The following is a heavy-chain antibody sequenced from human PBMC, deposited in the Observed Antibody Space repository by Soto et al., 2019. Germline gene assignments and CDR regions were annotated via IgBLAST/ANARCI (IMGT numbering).Heavy chain of an antibody. V-gene: IGHV4-61*01. J-gene: IGHJ4*02. Sequence: SETLSLTCTVSGGSVSSGSYYWSWIRQPPGKGLEWIGYIYYSGSTNYNPSLKSRVTISVDTSKNQFSLKLSSVTAADTAVYYCARADEQWLVDYWGQRTLVTVPS. CDR2: IYYSGST. CDR1: GGSVSSGSYY. D-gene: IGHD6-19*01. CDR3: ARADEQWLVDY.